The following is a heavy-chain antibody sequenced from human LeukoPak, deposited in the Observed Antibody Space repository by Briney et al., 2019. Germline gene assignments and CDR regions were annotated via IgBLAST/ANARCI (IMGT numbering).Heavy chain of an antibody. J-gene: IGHJ4*02. V-gene: IGHV3-7*05. CDR3: ARDWNGSGTAFDQ. CDR2: IKVDGTEK. D-gene: IGHD1-1*01. CDR1: GFSFSAYW. Sequence: PGESLRLSCAASGFSFSAYWMSWVRQAPGKGLEWVANIKVDGTEKYYVDSVKGRFTISRDNAKNSLSLQMSGLRAEDTAVYYCARDWNGSGTAFDQWGQGTLVTVSS.